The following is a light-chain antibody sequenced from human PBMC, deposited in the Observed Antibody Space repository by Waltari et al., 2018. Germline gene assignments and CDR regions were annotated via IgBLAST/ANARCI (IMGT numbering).Light chain of an antibody. CDR3: HQYNSWPQT. CDR1: QRVSSN. Sequence: EIVMTQAPATLSVSPGERVTLSCGARQRVSSNLAWYQQRPGQAPRPLLTGASSRATGIPARFSGSGSGTDFTLTISSLQSEDFAVYYCHQYNSWPQTFGQGTKVEIK. V-gene: IGKV3-15*01. CDR2: GAS. J-gene: IGKJ1*01.